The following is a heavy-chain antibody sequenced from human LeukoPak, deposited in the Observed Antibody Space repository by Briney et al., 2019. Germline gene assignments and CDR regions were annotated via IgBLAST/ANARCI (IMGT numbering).Heavy chain of an antibody. CDR3: AKDRRGGSYYAATLDI. CDR2: ISDSGDIT. D-gene: IGHD1-26*01. V-gene: IGHV3-23*01. CDR1: GFTFGSYA. J-gene: IGHJ3*02. Sequence: GGSLRLSXAASGFTFGSYAMSWVRQSPGKGLEWVSGISDSGDITYYADSVKGRFTISRDNSKNTLYVQMNSLRVEDTAVYYCAKDRRGGSYYAATLDIWGQGTMVTVSS.